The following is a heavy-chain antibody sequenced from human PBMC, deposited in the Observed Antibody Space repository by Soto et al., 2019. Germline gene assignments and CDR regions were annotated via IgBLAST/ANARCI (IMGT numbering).Heavy chain of an antibody. CDR2: IIPIFGTA. CDR3: ARGVGTIGYAFDI. D-gene: IGHD7-27*01. V-gene: IGHV1-69*13. J-gene: IGHJ3*02. Sequence: AVKVSCKASGVTFSSYAISWVRQAPGQGLEWMGGIIPIFGTANYAQKFQGRVTITADESTSTAYMELSSLRSEDTAVYYCARGVGTIGYAFDIWGQGTMVTVSS. CDR1: GVTFSSYA.